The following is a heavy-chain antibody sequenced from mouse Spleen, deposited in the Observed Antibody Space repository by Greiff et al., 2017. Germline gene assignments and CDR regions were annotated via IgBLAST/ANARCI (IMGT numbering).Heavy chain of an antibody. Sequence: QVHVKQPGAELVKPGASVKMSCKASGYTFTSYWITWVKQRPGQGLEWIGDIYPGSGSTNYNEKFKSKATLTVDTSSSTAYMQLSSLTSEDSAVYYCARSGGNSAWFAYWGQGTLVTVSA. D-gene: IGHD2-1*01. CDR1: GYTFTSYW. CDR3: ARSGGNSAWFAY. V-gene: IGHV1-55*01. CDR2: IYPGSGST. J-gene: IGHJ3*01.